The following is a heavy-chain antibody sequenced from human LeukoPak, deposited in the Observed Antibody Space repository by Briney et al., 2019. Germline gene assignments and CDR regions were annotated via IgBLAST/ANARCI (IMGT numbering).Heavy chain of an antibody. Sequence: GASVKVSCKASGYTFANYEIHWVRQAPGQGLEWMAWVNPNSGNTNYAQKFQGRVTATRNTFISTAYMELGSLGFEDTAVYYRARGTSYYASGSYPDFDYWGQGTLVTVSS. CDR2: VNPNSGNT. J-gene: IGHJ4*02. CDR1: GYTFANYE. CDR3: ARGTSYYASGSYPDFDY. V-gene: IGHV1-8*03. D-gene: IGHD3-10*01.